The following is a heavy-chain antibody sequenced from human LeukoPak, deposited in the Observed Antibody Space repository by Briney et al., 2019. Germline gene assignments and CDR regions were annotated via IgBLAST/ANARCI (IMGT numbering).Heavy chain of an antibody. D-gene: IGHD3-3*01. V-gene: IGHV4-39*07. Sequence: SETLSLTCTVSGGSISSSSYYWGWIRQPPGKGLDWIGSIYYSGSTYYNPSLKSRVTISVDTSKNQFSLKLSSVTAADTAVYYCARARSGTIFGVVDYWGQGTLVTVSS. CDR2: IYYSGST. J-gene: IGHJ4*02. CDR3: ARARSGTIFGVVDY. CDR1: GGSISSSSYY.